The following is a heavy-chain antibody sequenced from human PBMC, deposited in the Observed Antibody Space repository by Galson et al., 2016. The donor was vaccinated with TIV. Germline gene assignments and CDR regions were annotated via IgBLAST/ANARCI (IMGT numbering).Heavy chain of an antibody. CDR2: ILPISGTT. D-gene: IGHD2-15*01. CDR3: ARDIPCGGSCYFFDD. V-gene: IGHV1-69*05. CDR1: GGTFNNYA. J-gene: IGHJ4*02. Sequence: SGGTFNNYAINWVRQAPGQGLEWMGGILPISGTTNFAQNFQGRVTITTDAITSTVYMELSSLTSGDTAVYFCARDIPCGGSCYFFDDWGQGTLVTVSS.